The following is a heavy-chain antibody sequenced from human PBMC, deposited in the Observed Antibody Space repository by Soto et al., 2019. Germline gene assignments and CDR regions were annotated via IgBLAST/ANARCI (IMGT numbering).Heavy chain of an antibody. CDR2: ISGSGGST. CDR1: GFTFSDSA. D-gene: IGHD2-15*01. V-gene: IGHV3-23*01. J-gene: IGHJ4*02. Sequence: QPGGSLRLSCAASGFTFSDSAMSWVRQAPGKGLEWVSAISGSGGSTYYADSVKGRFTISRDNSKNTLYLQMNSLRAEDTAVYYCAKVRPIVVVGEFDYWGQGTLVTVSS. CDR3: AKVRPIVVVGEFDY.